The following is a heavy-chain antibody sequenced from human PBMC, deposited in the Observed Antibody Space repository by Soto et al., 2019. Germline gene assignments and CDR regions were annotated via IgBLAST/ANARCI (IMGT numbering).Heavy chain of an antibody. D-gene: IGHD3-16*02. J-gene: IGHJ6*02. Sequence: QVQLVESGGGVVQPGRSLRLSCAASGFTVRSYGMHWVRQAPGKGREWVEVISYEGSPKYYADSVEGRFTISRDHSKNTLYLQMNRREAEDTAVYSCAKTSHKSTCGGVIVCYSYGMVVWGQGTTVTFSS. CDR2: ISYEGSPK. CDR1: GFTVRSYG. V-gene: IGHV3-30*18. CDR3: AKTSHKSTCGGVIVCYSYGMVV.